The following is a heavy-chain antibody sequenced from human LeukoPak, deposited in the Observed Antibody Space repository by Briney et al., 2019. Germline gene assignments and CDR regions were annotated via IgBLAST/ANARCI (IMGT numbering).Heavy chain of an antibody. CDR1: GFPFSNAW. J-gene: IGHJ4*02. CDR2: IKPKTDGETT. V-gene: IGHV3-15*01. D-gene: IGHD2-21*01. CDR3: ITPLPYSAQ. Sequence: GGSLRLSCAVFGSGFPFSNAWMSWVRQAPGKGLEWVGRIKPKTDGETTEYAAPVKDRFSISRDDSKSMMYLQMNSLKTEDTAVYYCITPLPYSAQGGQGTLVTVSS.